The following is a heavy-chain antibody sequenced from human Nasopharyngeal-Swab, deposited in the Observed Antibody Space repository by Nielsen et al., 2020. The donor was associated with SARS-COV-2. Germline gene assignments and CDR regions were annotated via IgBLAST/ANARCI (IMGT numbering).Heavy chain of an antibody. CDR3: AREGAHYYDSSGYFSHDY. J-gene: IGHJ4*02. CDR2: IIPIFGTA. Sequence: WVRQAPGQGLEWMGGIIPIFGTANYAQKFQGRVTITADESTRTAYMELSSLRSEDTAMNYCAREGAHYYDSSGYFSHDYWGQGTLVTVSS. D-gene: IGHD3-22*01. V-gene: IGHV1-69*01.